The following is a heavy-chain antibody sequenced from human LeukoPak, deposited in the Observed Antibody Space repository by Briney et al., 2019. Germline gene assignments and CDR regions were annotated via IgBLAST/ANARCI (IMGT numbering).Heavy chain of an antibody. J-gene: IGHJ3*02. CDR1: GGTFSSYA. Sequence: GASVKVSCKASGGTFSSYAISWVRQAPGQGLEWMGRIIPILGIANYAQKFQGRVTITADKSTSTAYMELSSLRSEDTAVYYCARDARQWELLTSDAFDIWGQGTMVTVSS. CDR2: IIPILGIA. CDR3: ARDARQWELLTSDAFDI. V-gene: IGHV1-69*04. D-gene: IGHD1-26*01.